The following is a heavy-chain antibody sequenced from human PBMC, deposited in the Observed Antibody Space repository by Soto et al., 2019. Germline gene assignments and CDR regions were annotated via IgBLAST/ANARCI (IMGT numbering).Heavy chain of an antibody. V-gene: IGHV1-18*01. CDR2: ISAYNGKT. D-gene: IGHD1-26*01. CDR3: ARVVGALGHWFEP. Sequence: QVQLVQSGGEVKKPGASVKVSCKASGYTFTSYGISWVRQAPGQGLAWMGRISAYNGKTNYAQKLQGRVTLTTDTSTSTAYMELRSLRSDDPAVYYCARVVGALGHWFEPWGQGTLVTVSS. CDR1: GYTFTSYG. J-gene: IGHJ5*02.